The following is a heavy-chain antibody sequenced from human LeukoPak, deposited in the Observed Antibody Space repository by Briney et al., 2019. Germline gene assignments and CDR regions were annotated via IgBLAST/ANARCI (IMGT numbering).Heavy chain of an antibody. D-gene: IGHD2-15*01. CDR3: TRATGKTSGGINFDY. Sequence: GGSLRLSCTASGFTFGDYAMSWFRQAPGKGLEWVGFIRSKAYGGTTEYAASVKGRFTISRDDSKSIAYLQMNSLKTEDTAVYYCTRATGKTSGGINFDYWGQGTLVTVSS. J-gene: IGHJ4*02. CDR1: GFTFGDYA. V-gene: IGHV3-49*03. CDR2: IRSKAYGGTT.